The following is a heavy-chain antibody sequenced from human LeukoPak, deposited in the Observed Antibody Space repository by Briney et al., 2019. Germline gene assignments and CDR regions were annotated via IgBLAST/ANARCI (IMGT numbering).Heavy chain of an antibody. D-gene: IGHD3-22*01. CDR1: GDSISSSSHY. J-gene: IGHJ4*02. Sequence: SETLSLTCTVSGDSISSSSHYWGWIRQPPGKGLEWIGYIYYSGSANYNPSLKSRVTISVDTSKNQFSLKLSSVTAADTAVYYCTKVGPEGTYYPYYFDYWGQGTLVTVSS. CDR2: IYYSGSA. CDR3: TKVGPEGTYYPYYFDY. V-gene: IGHV4-61*05.